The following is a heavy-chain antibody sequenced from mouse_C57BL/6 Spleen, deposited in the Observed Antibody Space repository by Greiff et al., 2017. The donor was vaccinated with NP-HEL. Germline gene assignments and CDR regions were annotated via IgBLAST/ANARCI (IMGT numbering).Heavy chain of an antibody. CDR2: ISSGSSTI. D-gene: IGHD1-1*01. CDR3: ARILIGAMDY. Sequence: EVMLVESGGGLVKPGGSLKLSCAASGFTFSDYGMHWVRQAPEKGLEWVAYISSGSSTIYYADTVKGRFTISRDNAKNTLFLQMTSLRSEDTAMYYCARILIGAMDYWGQGTSVTVSS. CDR1: GFTFSDYG. V-gene: IGHV5-17*01. J-gene: IGHJ4*01.